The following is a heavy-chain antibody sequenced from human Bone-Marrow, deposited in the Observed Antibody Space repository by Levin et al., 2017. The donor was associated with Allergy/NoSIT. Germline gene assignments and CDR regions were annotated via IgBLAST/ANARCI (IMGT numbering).Heavy chain of an antibody. J-gene: IGHJ2*01. Sequence: QPGGSLRLSCAVSGFKLEDYGMHWVRQAPGKGLEWVSGINWNSGNMGYGDPVKGRFTISRDNAKNLLFLQMDSLKVEDTALYYCAKGQPRTWSGIWYFDLWGRGTLVTVSS. CDR1: GFKLEDYG. CDR2: INWNSGNM. V-gene: IGHV3-9*01. D-gene: IGHD1-14*01. CDR3: AKGQPRTWSGIWYFDL.